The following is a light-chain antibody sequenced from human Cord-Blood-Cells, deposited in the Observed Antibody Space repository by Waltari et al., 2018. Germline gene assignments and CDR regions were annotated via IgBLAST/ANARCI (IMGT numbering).Light chain of an antibody. J-gene: IGLJ1*01. V-gene: IGLV2-23*01. CDR2: EGS. CDR3: CSYAGSSTYV. CDR1: SAAVGIYNL. Sequence: QSALPQPASVSGSPGPSITISCTGTSAAVGIYNLISWYQQHPGKAPKLMIYEGSKRPSGVSNRFSGSKSCNTASLTISGLQAEDEADYYCCSYAGSSTYVFGTGTKVTVL.